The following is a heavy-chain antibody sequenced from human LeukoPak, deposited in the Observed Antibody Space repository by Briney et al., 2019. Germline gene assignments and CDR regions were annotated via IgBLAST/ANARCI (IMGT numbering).Heavy chain of an antibody. J-gene: IGHJ2*01. CDR3: ARGSGGGYDILTGYYPWYFDL. Sequence: GASVKVSCKASGYTFTSYDINWVRQATGQGLEWMGWMNPNSGNTGYAQKFQGRVTMTRNTSISTAYMELSSLRSEDTAVYYCARGSGGGYDILTGYYPWYFDLWGRGTLVTVSS. CDR2: MNPNSGNT. V-gene: IGHV1-8*01. D-gene: IGHD3-9*01. CDR1: GYTFTSYD.